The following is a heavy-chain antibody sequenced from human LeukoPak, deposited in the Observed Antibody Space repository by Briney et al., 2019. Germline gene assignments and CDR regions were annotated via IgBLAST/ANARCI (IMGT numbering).Heavy chain of an antibody. J-gene: IGHJ5*02. CDR1: GFTLSTYA. CDR2: TSSSYAGT. V-gene: IGHV3-23*01. Sequence: PGGSLRLSCAASGFTLSTYAMSWVRQTPGKGREGVAATSSSYAGTYHADSVRGRFTISRDNSKNTLYLQMNSLRAEDAAVYFCAKAPVTSCRGAYCYPFDPWGQGTLVPVSS. D-gene: IGHD2-21*01. CDR3: AKAPVTSCRGAYCYPFDP.